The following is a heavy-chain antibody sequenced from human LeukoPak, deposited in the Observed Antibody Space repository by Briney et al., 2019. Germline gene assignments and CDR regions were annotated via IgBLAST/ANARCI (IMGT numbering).Heavy chain of an antibody. CDR1: GGSFSGYY. Sequence: SETLSLTCAVYGGSFSGYYWSWIRQPPGKGLEWIGEINHSGSTNYNPSLKSRLTISVDTSKNQFSLRLTSVTAADTAVYYCARHAPSYDYYGSGGYYMDVWGTGTTVTISS. J-gene: IGHJ6*03. V-gene: IGHV4-34*01. CDR2: INHSGST. CDR3: ARHAPSYDYYGSGGYYMDV. D-gene: IGHD3-10*01.